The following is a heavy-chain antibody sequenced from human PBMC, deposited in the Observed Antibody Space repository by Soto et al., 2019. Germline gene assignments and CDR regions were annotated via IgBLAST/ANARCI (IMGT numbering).Heavy chain of an antibody. CDR1: GGSISSGDYY. Sequence: SETLSLTCTVPGGSISSGDYYWSWIRQHPGKGLEWIGTIYFSGTTYYNPSLKSRVTISVDTSKSQFSLKLSSVTAADTAVYYCARRDRSGFSYWLDTWGQGTMVTVYS. CDR2: IYFSGTT. CDR3: ARRDRSGFSYWLDT. J-gene: IGHJ5*02. D-gene: IGHD3-22*01. V-gene: IGHV4-31*03.